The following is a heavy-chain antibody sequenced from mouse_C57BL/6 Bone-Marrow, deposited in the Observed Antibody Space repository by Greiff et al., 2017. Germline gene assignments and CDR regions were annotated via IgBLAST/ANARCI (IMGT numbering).Heavy chain of an antibody. Sequence: VQLQQSGAELVRPGASVKLSCKASGYTFTDYYINWVKQRPGQGLEWIARIYPGSGNTYYNEKFKGKATLTAEKSSSTAYMQLSSLTSEDSAVYFCARGGEWGYYFDYWGQGTTLTVSS. CDR1: GYTFTDYY. D-gene: IGHD1-3*01. CDR2: IYPGSGNT. V-gene: IGHV1-76*01. CDR3: ARGGEWGYYFDY. J-gene: IGHJ2*01.